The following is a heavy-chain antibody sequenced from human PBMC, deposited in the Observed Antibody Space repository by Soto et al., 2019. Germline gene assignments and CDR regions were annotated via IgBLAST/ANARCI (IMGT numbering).Heavy chain of an antibody. CDR1: GFTFSSYS. Sequence: EVQLVESGGGLVKPGGSLRLSCAASGFTFSSYSMNWVRQAPGKGLEWVSSISSSSSYIYYADSVKGRFTISRDNAKNSLYLQMNSLRAEDTAVYYCASGRGGYDEFDYWGQGTLVTVSS. CDR3: ASGRGGYDEFDY. D-gene: IGHD5-12*01. J-gene: IGHJ4*02. V-gene: IGHV3-21*01. CDR2: ISSSSSYI.